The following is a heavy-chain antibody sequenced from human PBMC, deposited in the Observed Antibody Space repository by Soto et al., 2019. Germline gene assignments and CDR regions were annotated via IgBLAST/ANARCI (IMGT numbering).Heavy chain of an antibody. CDR3: ARDDGRDYYYMDV. D-gene: IGHD3-10*01. CDR2: INKDGSDK. J-gene: IGHJ6*03. V-gene: IGHV3-7*01. Sequence: PGGSLRLSCAVSGFSFSTYWMGWVRQAPGKGLEWVANINKDGSDKYYVDSVKGRFTISRDNPENSLYLQMNSLRAEDTAVYYCARDDGRDYYYMDVWGKGTTVTVSS. CDR1: GFSFSTYW.